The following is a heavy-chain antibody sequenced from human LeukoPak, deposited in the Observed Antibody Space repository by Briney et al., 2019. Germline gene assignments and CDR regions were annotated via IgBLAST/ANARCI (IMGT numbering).Heavy chain of an antibody. CDR2: IYHSGST. V-gene: IGHV4-38-2*02. J-gene: IGHJ4*02. CDR3: ARGEGYSGYVALRPIDY. Sequence: SETLSLTCTVSGYSISSGYYWGWIRQPPGKGLEWIGSIYHSGSTYYNPSLKSRVTISVDTSKNQFSLKLSSVTAADTAVYYCARGEGYSGYVALRPIDYWGQGTLVTVSS. D-gene: IGHD5-12*01. CDR1: GYSISSGYY.